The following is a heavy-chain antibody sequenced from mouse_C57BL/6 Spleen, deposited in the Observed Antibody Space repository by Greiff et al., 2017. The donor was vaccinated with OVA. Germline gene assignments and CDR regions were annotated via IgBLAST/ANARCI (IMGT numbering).Heavy chain of an antibody. D-gene: IGHD2-2*01. V-gene: IGHV5-4*01. CDR1: GFTFSSSA. Sequence: EVKLVESGGGLVEPGGSLKLSCAASGFTFSSSAMSWVRQTPEKRLECVATISDGCSYTYYPDNVTGRFTISRDNAKNNLYLQMSQLKSEDTAMYYCAREEVTFDYWGQGTTLTVSS. CDR3: AREEVTFDY. J-gene: IGHJ2*01. CDR2: ISDGCSYT.